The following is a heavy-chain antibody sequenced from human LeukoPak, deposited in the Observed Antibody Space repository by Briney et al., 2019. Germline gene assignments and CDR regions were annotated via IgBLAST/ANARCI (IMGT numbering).Heavy chain of an antibody. CDR3: ARGLNNRKSGRRFDVFEI. J-gene: IGHJ3*02. CDR2: IYYSGST. V-gene: IGHV4-59*01. D-gene: IGHD1-14*01. CDR1: GGSISSYY. Sequence: SETLSLTCTVSGGSISSYYWSWLRQPPGKGLEWIGYIYYSGSTNYNPSLKSRVTISADTSKNPFSLRLRSVTAADTAVYYCARGLNNRKSGRRFDVFEIWGQGTMVTVSS.